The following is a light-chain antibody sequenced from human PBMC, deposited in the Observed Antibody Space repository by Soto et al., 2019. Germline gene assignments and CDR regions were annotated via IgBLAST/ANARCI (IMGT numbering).Light chain of an antibody. CDR1: SSNIGADYD. V-gene: IGLV1-40*01. Sequence: QSVLTQPPPVSGAPGQRVTISCTWSSSNIGADYDVHWYQQLPGTAPKLLFYGNNNRPSAVPDRFSASKSGTSASLAITGLQAEDEADYYCQSFDSSLSGYVLGTGTKVTVL. J-gene: IGLJ1*01. CDR2: GNN. CDR3: QSFDSSLSGYV.